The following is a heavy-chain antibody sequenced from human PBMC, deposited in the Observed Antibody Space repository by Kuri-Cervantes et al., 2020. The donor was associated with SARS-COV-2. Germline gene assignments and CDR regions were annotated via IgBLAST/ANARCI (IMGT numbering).Heavy chain of an antibody. V-gene: IGHV1-18*01. Sequence: ASVKVSCKASGYTFTSYGISWVRQAPGQGLEWMGWISAYNGNTNYAQKLQGRVTMTTDTSTSTAYMELRSLRSEDTAVYYCARSGWSKKHGYYYYYGMDVWGQGTTVTVSS. J-gene: IGHJ6*02. CDR3: ARSGWSKKHGYYYYYGMDV. D-gene: IGHD2-15*01. CDR1: GYTFTSYG. CDR2: ISAYNGNT.